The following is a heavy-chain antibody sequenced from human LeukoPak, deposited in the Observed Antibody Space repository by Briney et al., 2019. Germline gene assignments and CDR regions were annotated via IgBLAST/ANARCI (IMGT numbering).Heavy chain of an antibody. V-gene: IGHV1-18*01. CDR1: GYTFTSYG. CDR2: VSAYADNT. Sequence: ASVKVSCRASGYTFTSYGITWVRQAPGQGLEWMGWVSAYADNTNYVQKIQGRVTMTTDTSTSTAYMELRSLRSDDTAVYYCARDCIGCHGFDYWGQGTLVTVSS. J-gene: IGHJ4*02. D-gene: IGHD2-15*01. CDR3: ARDCIGCHGFDY.